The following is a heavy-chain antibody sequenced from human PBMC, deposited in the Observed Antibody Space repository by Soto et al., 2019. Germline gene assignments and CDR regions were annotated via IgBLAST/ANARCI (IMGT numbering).Heavy chain of an antibody. Sequence: EVQLVESGGGLVQPGRSLRLSCAASGFTLEHYAIPWVRQPPGKGLEWVSGFNWISGSVGYADSVKGRFTISRDNANKFLYLQMNLRRVEATAFYYSSTTLFNWYYDNTFDFWGQGTLVTVSS. V-gene: IGHV3-9*01. J-gene: IGHJ4*02. CDR1: GFTLEHYA. D-gene: IGHD1-7*01. CDR3: STTLFNWYYDNTFDF. CDR2: FNWISGSV.